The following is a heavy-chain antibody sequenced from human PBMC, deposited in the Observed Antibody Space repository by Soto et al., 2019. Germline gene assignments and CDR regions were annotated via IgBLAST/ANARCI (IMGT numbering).Heavy chain of an antibody. CDR3: ARVPDY. CDR1: GGSISSSNW. CDR2: TYHVGSP. D-gene: IGHD2-2*01. J-gene: IGHJ4*02. Sequence: SETLSLTCTVSGGSISSSNWWTWVRQAPGKGLEWIGETYHVGSPSYNPSLKGRVTISIDKSNNQFFLNLSSLTAADAAVYYCARVPDYWGQGILVTVSS. V-gene: IGHV4-4*02.